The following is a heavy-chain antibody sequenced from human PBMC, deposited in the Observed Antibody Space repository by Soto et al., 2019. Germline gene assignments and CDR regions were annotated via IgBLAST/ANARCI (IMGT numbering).Heavy chain of an antibody. Sequence: QVQLQESGPGLVKPSETLSLTCSVSGGSVTSGSYYWSWIRQPPGKGLEWIGYIYSSGGTSYNPSLESRVTISVDTSKNQFSLKLTSVTAADTAVYYCARDGDGYNNWGQGTLVTVSS. CDR3: ARDGDGYNN. D-gene: IGHD5-12*01. V-gene: IGHV4-61*01. CDR1: GGSVTSGSYY. CDR2: IYSSGGT. J-gene: IGHJ4*02.